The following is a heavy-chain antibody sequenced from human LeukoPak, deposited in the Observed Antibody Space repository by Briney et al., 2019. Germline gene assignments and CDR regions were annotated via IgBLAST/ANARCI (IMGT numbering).Heavy chain of an antibody. J-gene: IGHJ4*02. Sequence: SVKVSCKASGFTFTSSAMQWVRQARGQRLEWIGWIVVGSGNTNYAQKFQERVTITRDMSTSTAYMELSSLRSEDTAVYYCAAGAGQVYYDSSGPLDYWGQGTLVTVSS. V-gene: IGHV1-58*02. CDR1: GFTFTSSA. CDR3: AAGAGQVYYDSSGPLDY. CDR2: IVVGSGNT. D-gene: IGHD3-22*01.